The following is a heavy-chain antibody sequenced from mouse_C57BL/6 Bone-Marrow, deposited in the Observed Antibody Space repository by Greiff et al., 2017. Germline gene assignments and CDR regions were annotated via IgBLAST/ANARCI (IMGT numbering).Heavy chain of an antibody. D-gene: IGHD1-1*01. CDR1: GYTFTSYW. V-gene: IGHV1-55*01. CDR2: IYPGSGST. J-gene: IGHJ2*01. Sequence: QVQLQQSGAELVKPGASVKMSCKASGYTFTSYWITWVKQRPGQGLEWIGEIYPGSGSTNYNEKFESKATLTVDTSSSTAYMQLSSLTSEDSAFDYCSREDAYYYGSSLYFDYWGQGTTLTVSS. CDR3: SREDAYYYGSSLYFDY.